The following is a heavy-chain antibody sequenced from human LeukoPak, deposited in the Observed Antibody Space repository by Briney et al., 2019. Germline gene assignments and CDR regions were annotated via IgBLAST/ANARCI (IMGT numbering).Heavy chain of an antibody. CDR3: TRPMITFGGVIAWD. CDR1: GFTFSGSA. V-gene: IGHV3-73*01. CDR2: IRSKANSYAT. Sequence: GGSLRLSCAASGFTFSGSAMHWVRQASGKGLEWVGRIRSKANSYATAYAASVKGRFTISRDDSKNTAYLQMNSLKTEDTAVYYCTRPMITFGGVIAWDWGQGTLVTVSS. D-gene: IGHD3-16*02. J-gene: IGHJ4*02.